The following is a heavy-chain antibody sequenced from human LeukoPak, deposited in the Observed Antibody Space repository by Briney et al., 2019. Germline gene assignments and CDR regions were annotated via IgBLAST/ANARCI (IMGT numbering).Heavy chain of an antibody. Sequence: SETLSLTCTVSGGSINSNSYYWGWIRQPPGKGLEWIGTIYYSGSTYYNPSLKSRVTISVDTSKNQFSLKLSSVTAADTAVYYCVRRISGWYFDYWGQGTLVTVSS. V-gene: IGHV4-39*01. D-gene: IGHD6-19*01. CDR2: IYYSGST. CDR1: GGSINSNSYY. J-gene: IGHJ4*02. CDR3: VRRISGWYFDY.